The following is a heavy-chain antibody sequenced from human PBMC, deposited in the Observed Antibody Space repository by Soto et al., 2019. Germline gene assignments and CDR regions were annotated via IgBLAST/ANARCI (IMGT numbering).Heavy chain of an antibody. J-gene: IGHJ5*02. CDR3: ARTRAVWFDP. D-gene: IGHD6-19*01. V-gene: IGHV4-39*01. CDR1: GGSISSSSYY. CDR2: IYYSGST. Sequence: QLQLQESGPGLVKPSETLSLTCTVSGGSISSSSYYWGWIRQPPGKGLEWIGSIYYSGSTYYNPSLKSRVTISVDTSKNQFSLKLRSVTAADTAVYYCARTRAVWFDPWGQGTLVTVSS.